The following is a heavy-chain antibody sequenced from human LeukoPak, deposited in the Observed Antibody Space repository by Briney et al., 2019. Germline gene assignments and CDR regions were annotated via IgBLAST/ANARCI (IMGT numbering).Heavy chain of an antibody. J-gene: IGHJ4*02. D-gene: IGHD6-19*01. V-gene: IGHV3-30-3*01. CDR1: GFTFSSYV. Sequence: GRSLRLSCAASGFTFSSYVMHWVRQAPGKGLEWVAVISYDGSNKYYADSVKGRFTISRDNSKNTLYLQMNSLRAEDTAVYYCARAGTRRAYYFDYWGQGTLVTVSS. CDR2: ISYDGSNK. CDR3: ARAGTRRAYYFDY.